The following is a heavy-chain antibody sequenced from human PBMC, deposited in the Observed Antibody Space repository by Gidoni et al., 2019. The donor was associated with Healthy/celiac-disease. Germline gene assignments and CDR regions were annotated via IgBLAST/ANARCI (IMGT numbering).Heavy chain of an antibody. J-gene: IGHJ6*02. CDR3: AKDGDGSGKNYYGMDV. D-gene: IGHD3-10*01. CDR1: GCTFSGDG. CDR2: ISYDGSNN. V-gene: IGHV3-30*18. Sequence: QVQLVESGGGVVQPGRCLRLSGAASGCTFSGDGMHWVRQAPGKGLEWVAVISYDGSNNSYAASVKGRFTISRDNSKHTLYLQMNSLRAEDTAVYYCAKDGDGSGKNYYGMDVWGQGTTVTVSS.